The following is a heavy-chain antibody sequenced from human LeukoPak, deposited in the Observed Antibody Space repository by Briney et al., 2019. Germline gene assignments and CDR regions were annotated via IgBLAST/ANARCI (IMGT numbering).Heavy chain of an antibody. CDR2: IIPIFGTA. CDR1: GGTFSSNA. J-gene: IGHJ4*02. D-gene: IGHD1-20*01. V-gene: IGHV1-69*13. CDR3: ARRRYNWNAIDY. Sequence: ASVKVSCKASGGTFSSNAISWVRQAPGQGLEWMGGIIPIFGTANYAQKFQGRVTITADESTSTAYMELSSLRAEDTAVYYCARRRYNWNAIDYWGQGTLVTVSS.